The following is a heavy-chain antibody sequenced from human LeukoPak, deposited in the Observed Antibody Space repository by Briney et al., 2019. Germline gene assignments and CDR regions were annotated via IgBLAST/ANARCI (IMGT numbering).Heavy chain of an antibody. CDR3: ARLEQQLGHNWFDP. J-gene: IGHJ5*02. D-gene: IGHD6-13*01. V-gene: IGHV4-59*08. CDR1: GGSISNYY. Sequence: SETLSLNCSVSGGSISNYYWNWIRQPPGKGLEWIGTLYYSGSTNYNPSLKSRVTISVDTSKNQFSLKLSSVTAADTAVYYCARLEQQLGHNWFDPWGQGTLVTVSS. CDR2: LYYSGST.